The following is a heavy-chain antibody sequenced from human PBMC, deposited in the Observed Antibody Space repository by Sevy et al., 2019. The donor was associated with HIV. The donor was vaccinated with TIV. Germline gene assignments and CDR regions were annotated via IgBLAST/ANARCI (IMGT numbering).Heavy chain of an antibody. J-gene: IGHJ6*02. CDR1: GFTFSSYG. V-gene: IGHV3-30*18. D-gene: IGHD3-3*01. Sequence: GGSLRLSCAASGFTFSSYGMHWVRQAPGKGLEWVAVISYDGSNKYYADSVKGRFTISRDNSKNTLYLQRNSLRAEDTAVYYCAKDRISFGIFGVVITPSYYYYGMDVWPRDHGHRLL. CDR2: ISYDGSNK. CDR3: AKDRISFGIFGVVITPSYYYYGMDV.